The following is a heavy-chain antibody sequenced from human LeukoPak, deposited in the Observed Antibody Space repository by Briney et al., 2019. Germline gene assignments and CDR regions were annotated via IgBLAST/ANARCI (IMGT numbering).Heavy chain of an antibody. CDR1: GFTFGDYA. CDR3: TRSYCSGGSCRKVLVS. V-gene: IGHV3-49*04. D-gene: IGHD2-15*01. J-gene: IGHJ4*02. CDR2: IRSKAYGGTT. Sequence: HPGGSLRLSCTASGFTFGDYAMSWVRQAPGKGLEWVGFIRSKAYGGTTEYAASVKGRFTISRDDSKSVAYLQMNSLKTEDTAVYYCTRSYCSGGSCRKVLVSWGQGTLVTVSS.